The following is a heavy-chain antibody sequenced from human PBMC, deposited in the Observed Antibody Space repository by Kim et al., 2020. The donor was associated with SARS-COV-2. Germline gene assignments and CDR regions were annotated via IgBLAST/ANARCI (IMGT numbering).Heavy chain of an antibody. CDR2: IYYSGST. V-gene: IGHV4-61*01. CDR3: ARENRSWLGGLGLEARSKYYFDY. D-gene: IGHD6-19*01. J-gene: IGHJ4*02. CDR1: GGSVSSGSYY. Sequence: SETLSLTCTVSGGSVSSGSYYWSWIRQPPGKGLEWIGYIYYSGSTNYNPSLKSRVTISVDTSKNQFSLKLSSVTAADTAVYYCARENRSWLGGLGLEARSKYYFDYWGQGTLVTVSS.